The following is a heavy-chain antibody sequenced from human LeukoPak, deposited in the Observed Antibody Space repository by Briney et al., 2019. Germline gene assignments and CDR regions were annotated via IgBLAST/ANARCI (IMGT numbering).Heavy chain of an antibody. CDR3: ASQRVAAAGSYFDY. Sequence: SETLSLTCTVSGDSISSGSYYWSWIRQNPGKGPEWIGYIYYTGSTYYNPSLKSRITFSVDTSKNQFSLKLSSVTAADTAVYYCASQRVAAAGSYFDYWGQGTLVTVSS. J-gene: IGHJ4*02. V-gene: IGHV4-31*03. D-gene: IGHD6-13*01. CDR2: IYYTGST. CDR1: GDSISSGSYY.